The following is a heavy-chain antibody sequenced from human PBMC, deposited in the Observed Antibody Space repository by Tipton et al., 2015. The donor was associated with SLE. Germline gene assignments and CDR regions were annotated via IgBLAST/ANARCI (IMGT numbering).Heavy chain of an antibody. V-gene: IGHV4-34*01. Sequence: LRLSCAVYGGSFSGYYWSWIRQPPGKGLEWIGEINHSGSTNYNPSLKSRVTISVDTSKNQFSLKLSSVTAADTAVYYCARGGRGGYYFDYWGQGTLVTVSS. J-gene: IGHJ4*02. CDR2: INHSGST. CDR1: GGSFSGYY. CDR3: ARGGRGGYYFDY.